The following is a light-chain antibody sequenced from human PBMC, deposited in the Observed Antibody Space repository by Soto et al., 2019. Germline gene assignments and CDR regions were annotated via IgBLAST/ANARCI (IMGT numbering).Light chain of an antibody. CDR1: SSDVGDYNY. CDR3: CSYAGTYTVV. V-gene: IGLV2-11*01. Sequence: QSALTQPRSVSGSPGQSVTISCTGTSSDVGDYNYVSWYQQHPGKAPKFIIYEVSKRPSGVPDRFSGSKSGNTASLTISGLQAEDEADYYCCSYAGTYTVVFSGGTKLTVL. CDR2: EVS. J-gene: IGLJ2*01.